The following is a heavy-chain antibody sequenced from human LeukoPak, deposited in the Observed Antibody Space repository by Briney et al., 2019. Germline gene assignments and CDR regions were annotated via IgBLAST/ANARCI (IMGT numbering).Heavy chain of an antibody. Sequence: SETLSLTCTVSGGSISSGGYYWSWIRQPPGKGLEWIGYIYHSGSTYYNPSLKSRVTISVDRSKNQFSLKLSSVTAADTAVYYCAREDSNYAGSWGQGTLVTVSS. CDR1: GGSISSGGYY. CDR2: IYHSGST. D-gene: IGHD4-11*01. CDR3: AREDSNYAGS. J-gene: IGHJ5*02. V-gene: IGHV4-30-2*01.